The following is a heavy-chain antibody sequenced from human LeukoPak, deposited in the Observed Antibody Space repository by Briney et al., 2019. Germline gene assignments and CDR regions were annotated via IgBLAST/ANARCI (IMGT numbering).Heavy chain of an antibody. J-gene: IGHJ4*02. CDR2: ISSGSGTV. CDR3: ARRGTPGANDLDY. D-gene: IGHD4/OR15-4a*01. V-gene: IGHV3-48*04. CDR1: GFTFSSYA. Sequence: PGGFLRLSCAASGFTFSSYAMSWVRQAPGKGLEWVSYISSGSGTVYYADSVEGRFTISRDNAKNSLYLQMNSLRAEDTALYYCARRGTPGANDLDYWGQGILVSVSS.